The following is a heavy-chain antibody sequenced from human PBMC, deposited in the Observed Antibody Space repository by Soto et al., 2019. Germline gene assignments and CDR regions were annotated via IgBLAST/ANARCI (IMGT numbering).Heavy chain of an antibody. J-gene: IGHJ6*02. Sequence: PGGSLRLSCAASGFTFSSYGMHWVRQAPGKGLEWVAVIWYDGSNKYYADSVKGRFTISRDNSKNTLYLQMDSLRAEDTAVYYCARDLTYRRSNIGLYGMDVWGQGTTVTVSS. CDR3: ARDLTYRRSNIGLYGMDV. CDR2: IWYDGSNK. V-gene: IGHV3-33*01. D-gene: IGHD3-16*01. CDR1: GFTFSSYG.